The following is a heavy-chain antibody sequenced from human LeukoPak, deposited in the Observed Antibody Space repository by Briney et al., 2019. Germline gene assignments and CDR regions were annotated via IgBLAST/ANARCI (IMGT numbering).Heavy chain of an antibody. Sequence: ASVKVSCKASGYTFTGYYMHWVRQAPGQGLEWMGWINPNSGGTNYAQKFQGRVTMTRDTSISTAYMELSRLRSDETAVYYCARDSIIWNFDDPAGWFDPWGQGTLVTVSS. V-gene: IGHV1-2*02. CDR1: GYTFTGYY. D-gene: IGHD1-7*01. CDR3: ARDSIIWNFDDPAGWFDP. J-gene: IGHJ5*02. CDR2: INPNSGGT.